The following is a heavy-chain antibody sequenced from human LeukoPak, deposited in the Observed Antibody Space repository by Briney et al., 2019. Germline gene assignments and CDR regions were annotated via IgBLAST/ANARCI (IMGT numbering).Heavy chain of an antibody. CDR2: VNSNSGGT. J-gene: IGHJ4*02. CDR3: ARGYCSGGSCYHFES. D-gene: IGHD2-15*01. CDR1: GYRFSDYY. Sequence: ASVKVSCKTSGYRFSDYYMHWVRQVPGQGLEWMGWVNSNSGGTHYAQKFEGRVTMTRDTSISTAYMELSRLKSDDTAVYYCARGYCSGGSCYHFESWGQGTLVTVSS. V-gene: IGHV1-2*02.